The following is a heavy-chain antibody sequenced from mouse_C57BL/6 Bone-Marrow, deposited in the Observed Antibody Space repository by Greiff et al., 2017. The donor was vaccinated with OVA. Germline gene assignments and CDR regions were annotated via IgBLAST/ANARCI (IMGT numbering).Heavy chain of an antibody. V-gene: IGHV2-2*01. CDR3: ARNLELYYDYDEAMDY. Sequence: VQRVESGPGLVQPSQSLSITCTVSGFSLTSYGVHWVRQSPGKGLEWLGVIWSGGSTDYNAAFISRLSISKDNSKSQVFFKMNRLQADDTAIYYCARNLELYYDYDEAMDYWGQGTSVTVSS. D-gene: IGHD2-4*01. CDR1: GFSLTSYG. CDR2: IWSGGST. J-gene: IGHJ4*01.